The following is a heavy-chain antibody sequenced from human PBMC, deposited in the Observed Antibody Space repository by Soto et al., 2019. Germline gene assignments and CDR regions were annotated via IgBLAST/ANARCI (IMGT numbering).Heavy chain of an antibody. Sequence: QVQLVQSGAEVKKPGSSEKVSCKASGGTFSSYTISWVRQAPGQGLEWMGRIIPILGIANYAQKFQGRVTITADKSTSTAYMELSSLRSEDTAVYYCARERYYYDSSGYDAFDIWGQGTMVTVSS. D-gene: IGHD3-22*01. V-gene: IGHV1-69*08. CDR2: IIPILGIA. CDR1: GGTFSSYT. J-gene: IGHJ3*02. CDR3: ARERYYYDSSGYDAFDI.